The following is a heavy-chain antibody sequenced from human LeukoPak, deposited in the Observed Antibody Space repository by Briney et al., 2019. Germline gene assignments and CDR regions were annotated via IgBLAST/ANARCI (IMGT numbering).Heavy chain of an antibody. CDR2: IYYSGNT. J-gene: IGHJ6*03. Sequence: SETLSLTFTGTGGSISSYYWSWIRQPPGKELAWIGYIYYSGNTIYNPSLLSRVTISVDTSKNQFSLKLSSVTAADTAVYYCASVRRRYCSGGSCSKGGYYYYYMDVWGKGTTVTVFS. CDR3: ASVRRRYCSGGSCSKGGYYYYYMDV. V-gene: IGHV4-59*01. D-gene: IGHD2-15*01. CDR1: GGSISSYY.